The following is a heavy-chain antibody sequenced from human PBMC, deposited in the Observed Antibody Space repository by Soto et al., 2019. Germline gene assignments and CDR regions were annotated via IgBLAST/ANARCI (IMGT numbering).Heavy chain of an antibody. CDR3: AKDVYTLSSGWLALTYFDY. Sequence: GGSLRLSCAASGFTFSSYAMSWVRQAPGKGLEWVSAISGSGGSTYYADSVKGRFTISRDNSKNTLYLQRNSLRAEDTAVYYCAKDVYTLSSGWLALTYFDYWGQGTLVTVSS. CDR2: ISGSGGST. J-gene: IGHJ4*02. CDR1: GFTFSSYA. D-gene: IGHD6-19*01. V-gene: IGHV3-23*01.